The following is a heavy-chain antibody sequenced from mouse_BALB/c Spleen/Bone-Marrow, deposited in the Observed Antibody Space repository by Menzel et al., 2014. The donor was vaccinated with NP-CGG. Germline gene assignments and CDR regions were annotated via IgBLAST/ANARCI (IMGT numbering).Heavy chain of an antibody. Sequence: QVQLQQSGAELVRPGTSVKVSCKASGYAFTNYLIEWVKQRPGQGLEWIGVIKPGSGGTNYNEKFKGKATLTADKSSSTAYMQLSSLTSDDSAVYFCAREVRRNYAMDYWGQGTSVTVSS. V-gene: IGHV1-54*03. CDR2: IKPGSGGT. CDR3: AREVRRNYAMDY. D-gene: IGHD2-14*01. J-gene: IGHJ4*01. CDR1: GYAFTNYL.